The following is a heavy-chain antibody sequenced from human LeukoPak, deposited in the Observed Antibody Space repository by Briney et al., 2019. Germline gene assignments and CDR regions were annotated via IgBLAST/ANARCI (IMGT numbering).Heavy chain of an antibody. CDR2: ISSSGSTI. CDR1: GFTFSNYE. V-gene: IGHV3-48*03. Sequence: PGGSLRLSCAVSGFTFSNYELNWVRQAPGKGLEWVSYISSSGSTIYYADSVKGRFTVSRDNYQSTLFLQLNSLRADDAALYYCVKDATWGGFDYWGRGTLVTVSS. CDR3: VKDATWGGFDY. D-gene: IGHD3-16*01. J-gene: IGHJ4*02.